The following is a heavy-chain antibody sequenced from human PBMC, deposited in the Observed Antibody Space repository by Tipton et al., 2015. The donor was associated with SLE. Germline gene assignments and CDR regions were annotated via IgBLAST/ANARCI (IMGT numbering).Heavy chain of an antibody. V-gene: IGHV4-28*03. J-gene: IGHJ4*02. CDR1: GDSISSSNW. Sequence: TLSLTCTVSGDSISSSNWWGWIRQPPGKGLEWIAYMYHSGSTYYNPSLKSRVTMSVDTSKNQFSLKLSSVTAADTAVYYCARDRLGGVIVTTFDYWGQGTLVTVSS. CDR3: ARDRLGGVIVTTFDY. D-gene: IGHD3-16*02. CDR2: MYHSGST.